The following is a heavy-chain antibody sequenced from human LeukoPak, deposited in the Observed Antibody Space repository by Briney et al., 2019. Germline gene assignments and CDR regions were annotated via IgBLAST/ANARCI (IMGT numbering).Heavy chain of an antibody. D-gene: IGHD2-2*01. Sequence: PGGSLRLSCAASGFTFSSYAMSWVRQAPGKGLEWVSAISGSGGSTYYADSVKGRFTISRDKSKNTLYLQMNSLRAEDTAVYYCAAYCSSTSCLENAFDIWGQGTMVTVSS. V-gene: IGHV3-23*01. CDR3: AAYCSSTSCLENAFDI. CDR1: GFTFSSYA. CDR2: ISGSGGST. J-gene: IGHJ3*02.